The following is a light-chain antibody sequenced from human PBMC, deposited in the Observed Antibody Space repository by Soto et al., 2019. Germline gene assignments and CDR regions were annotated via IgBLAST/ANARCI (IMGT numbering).Light chain of an antibody. J-gene: IGKJ1*01. CDR2: EAS. V-gene: IGKV1-5*03. CDR1: QSISGS. Sequence: DIQMTQSPSTLSASVGDRVTITCRASQSISGSLAWYQQKPGKAQKLLIYEASNLKSGVPSRFSGSGSGTEYTLTISSLQPDDSASYYCQQYNGYWTFGQGTRLEIK. CDR3: QQYNGYWT.